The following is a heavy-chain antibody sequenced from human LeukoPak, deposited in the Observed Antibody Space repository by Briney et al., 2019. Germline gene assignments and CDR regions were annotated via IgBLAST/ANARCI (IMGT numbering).Heavy chain of an antibody. CDR2: IYTSGSA. J-gene: IGHJ4*02. CDR1: GGSISSYY. Sequence: PSETLSLTCTVSGGSISSYYWSWIRQPAGKGLEWIGRIYTSGSANYNPSLKSRVTMSVDTSKNQFSLKLSSVTAADTAVYYCARGPQGVYVYSSSSGADYFDYWGQGTLVTVPS. V-gene: IGHV4-4*07. D-gene: IGHD6-6*01. CDR3: ARGPQGVYVYSSSSGADYFDY.